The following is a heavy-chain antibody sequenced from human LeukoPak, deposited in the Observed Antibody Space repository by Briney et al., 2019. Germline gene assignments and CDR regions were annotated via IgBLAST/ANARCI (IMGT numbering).Heavy chain of an antibody. CDR2: INPSGGST. Sequence: ASVKVSCKASGYTFTSYYMHWVRQAPGQGLEWMGIINPSGGSTSYAQKFQGRVTMTRDTSTSTVYMKLSSLRSEDTAVYYCAREDIVVVVAATPGNWFDPGGQGPLVTVS. CDR3: AREDIVVVVAATPGNWFDP. D-gene: IGHD2-15*01. CDR1: GYTFTSYY. V-gene: IGHV1-46*01. J-gene: IGHJ5*02.